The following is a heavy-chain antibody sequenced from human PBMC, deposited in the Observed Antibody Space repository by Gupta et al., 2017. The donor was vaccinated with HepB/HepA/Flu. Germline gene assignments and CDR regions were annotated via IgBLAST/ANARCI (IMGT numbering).Heavy chain of an antibody. Sequence: QVQLVESGGGVVQPGRSLRLSCSASGFTFSSYGMHWVRQAPGKGLEWVAVIWYDGSTKYDADSVKGRFTISRDNSKNTLYLQMNSLRAEDTAVYYCARDQGYCSSTSCSKFDYWGQGTLVTVSS. CDR3: ARDQGYCSSTSCSKFDY. CDR1: GFTFSSYG. CDR2: IWYDGSTK. J-gene: IGHJ4*02. V-gene: IGHV3-33*01. D-gene: IGHD2-2*01.